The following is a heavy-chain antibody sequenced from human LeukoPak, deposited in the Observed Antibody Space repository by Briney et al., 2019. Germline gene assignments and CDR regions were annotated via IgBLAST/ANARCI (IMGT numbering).Heavy chain of an antibody. CDR2: IYYSGST. CDR3: ARDPYYYDSSGLINAFYI. V-gene: IGHV4-59*01. Sequence: SETLSLTCTVSGGSISSYYWSWIRQPPGKGLEWIGYIYYSGSTNYNPSLKSRVTISVDTSKNQFSLKLSSVTAADTAVYYCARDPYYYDSSGLINAFYICGQGTMVTVSS. J-gene: IGHJ3*02. D-gene: IGHD3-22*01. CDR1: GGSISSYY.